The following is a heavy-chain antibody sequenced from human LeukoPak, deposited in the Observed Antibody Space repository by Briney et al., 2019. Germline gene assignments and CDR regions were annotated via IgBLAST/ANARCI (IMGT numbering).Heavy chain of an antibody. CDR2: IYHSGRT. D-gene: IGHD5-18*01. CDR3: ARDGGYGHYDY. J-gene: IGHJ4*02. V-gene: IGHV4-30-2*01. Sequence: SETLSLTCAVSGGSISSGDYSWSWIRQPPGKGLEWIGYIYHSGRTFYNPSLKSRVTISVDTSKNQISLEVTSVTAADTAVYYCARDGGYGHYDYWGRGTLVTVSS. CDR1: GGSISSGDYS.